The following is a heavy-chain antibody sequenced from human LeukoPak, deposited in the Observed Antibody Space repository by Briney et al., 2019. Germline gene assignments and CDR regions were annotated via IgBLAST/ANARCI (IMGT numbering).Heavy chain of an antibody. J-gene: IGHJ4*02. CDR2: ISHRGST. CDR3: ARGRRQLVRSWGY. D-gene: IGHD6-13*01. V-gene: IGHV4-34*01. Sequence: PSETLSLTCAVCGGSFTGYYWSWIRQPPGKGLEWIGEISHRGSTNYNPSLKSRVTISVYTSKNQFSLKLTSVTAADTAVYYCARGRRQLVRSWGYWGQGTLVTVPS. CDR1: GGSFTGYY.